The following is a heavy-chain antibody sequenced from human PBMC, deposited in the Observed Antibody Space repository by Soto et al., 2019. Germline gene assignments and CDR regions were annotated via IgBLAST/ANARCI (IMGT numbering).Heavy chain of an antibody. V-gene: IGHV1-18*01. J-gene: IGHJ4*02. Sequence: QVQLVQSGAEVKKPGASVKVSCKASGYTFTSYGISWVRQAPGQGLEWMGWISAYNGNTNYAQKLQGRVTMTTDTXPXIAYRELGSLRSDDTAVYYCARDWALSHRGGSPAGYWGQGTLVTVSS. CDR3: ARDWALSHRGGSPAGY. CDR1: GYTFTSYG. D-gene: IGHD1-26*01. CDR2: ISAYNGNT.